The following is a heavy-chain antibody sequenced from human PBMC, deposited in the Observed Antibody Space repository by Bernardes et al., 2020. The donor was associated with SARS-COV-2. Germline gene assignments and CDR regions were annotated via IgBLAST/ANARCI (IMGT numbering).Heavy chain of an antibody. CDR2: ISSSGSSI. Sequence: GGSLRLSCAASGFTFSSFEMNWVRQAPGKGLEWVSYISSSGSSIYYADSVKGRFTMSRDNAKNSLYLQMNSLRAEDTAVYYCARGKDDFWRTYFDYWGQGSLVTVSS. CDR1: GFTFSSFE. CDR3: ARGKDDFWRTYFDY. J-gene: IGHJ4*02. V-gene: IGHV3-48*03. D-gene: IGHD3-3*01.